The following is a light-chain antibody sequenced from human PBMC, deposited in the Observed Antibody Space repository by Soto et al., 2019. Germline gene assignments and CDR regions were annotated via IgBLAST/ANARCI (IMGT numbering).Light chain of an antibody. CDR3: SSYRSGGTFV. Sequence: QSVLTQPASVSGSPGQSITISCSGTRSDIGGYNYVSWHQQHPGKAPKVLISVVSNRPSGVSNRFSGSKSGNTASLTISGLQAEDEADYYCSSYRSGGTFVFGSGTKVTVL. J-gene: IGLJ1*01. CDR2: VVS. CDR1: RSDIGGYNY. V-gene: IGLV2-14*01.